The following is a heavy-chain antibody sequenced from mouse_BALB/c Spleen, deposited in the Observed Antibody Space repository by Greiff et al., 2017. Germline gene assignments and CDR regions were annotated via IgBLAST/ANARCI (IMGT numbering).Heavy chain of an antibody. D-gene: IGHD4-1*01. CDR3: ATGTLGGYYFDY. Sequence: EVNLVESGGGLVQPGGSLRLSCATSGFTFTDYYMSWVRQPPGKALEWLGFIRNKANGYTTEYSASVKGRFTISRDNSQSILYLQMNTLRAEDSATYYCATGTLGGYYFDYWGQGTTLTVSS. V-gene: IGHV7-3*02. CDR1: GFTFTDYY. J-gene: IGHJ2*01. CDR2: IRNKANGYTT.